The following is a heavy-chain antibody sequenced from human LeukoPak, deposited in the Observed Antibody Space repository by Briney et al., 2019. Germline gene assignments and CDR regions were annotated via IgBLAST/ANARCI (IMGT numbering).Heavy chain of an antibody. CDR1: GYTFTSYD. Sequence: ASVKVSCKASGYTFTSYDINWVRQATGQGLEWMGWMNPNSVNTGYAQKFQGRVTMTRNTSISTAYMELSSLRSEDTAVYYCARVDYGDYGFDPWGQGTLVTVSS. CDR3: ARVDYGDYGFDP. D-gene: IGHD4-17*01. J-gene: IGHJ5*02. CDR2: MNPNSVNT. V-gene: IGHV1-8*01.